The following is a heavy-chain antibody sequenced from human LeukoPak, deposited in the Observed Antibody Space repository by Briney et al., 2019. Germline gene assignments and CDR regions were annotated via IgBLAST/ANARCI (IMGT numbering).Heavy chain of an antibody. V-gene: IGHV4-39*07. CDR3: ARAAVAEYFDWLSRPNAPNWYFDL. D-gene: IGHD3-9*01. Sequence: SETLSLTCTVSGVSISSSSYYWGWIRQPPGKGLEWIGSIYYSGSTNYNPSLESQVTISVDTSKNQFSLKLSSVTAADTAVYYCARAAVAEYFDWLSRPNAPNWYFDLWGRGTLVTVSS. J-gene: IGHJ2*01. CDR1: GVSISSSSYY. CDR2: IYYSGST.